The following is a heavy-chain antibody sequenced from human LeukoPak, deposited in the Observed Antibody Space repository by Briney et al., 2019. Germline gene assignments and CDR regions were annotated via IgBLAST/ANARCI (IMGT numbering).Heavy chain of an antibody. CDR3: ARGGSSGSADYYYYGMDV. J-gene: IGHJ6*02. CDR2: INSDGSST. Sequence: PGGSLRLSCAASGFTFSSYWMHCVRQAPGKGLVWVSRINSDGSSTSYADSVKGRFTISRDNAKNTLYLQMNSLRAEDTAVYYCARGGSSGSADYYYYGMDVWGQGTTVTVSS. CDR1: GFTFSSYW. V-gene: IGHV3-74*01. D-gene: IGHD3-10*01.